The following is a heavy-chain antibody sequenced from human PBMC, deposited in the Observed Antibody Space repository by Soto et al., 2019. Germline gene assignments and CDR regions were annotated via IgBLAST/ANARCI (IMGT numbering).Heavy chain of an antibody. D-gene: IGHD6-25*01. CDR2: IYHSGHT. Sequence: SETLSLTCTVSGDSISSTSRYWGWIRQPPGKGLEWIGKIYHSGHTYYNPSLKSRVTLSVDTSQNQFSLKLTSVTAADTAVYYCARLSSSGFVFDNCGQGTLVTVYS. V-gene: IGHV4-39*01. CDR1: GDSISSTSRY. CDR3: ARLSSSGFVFDN. J-gene: IGHJ4*02.